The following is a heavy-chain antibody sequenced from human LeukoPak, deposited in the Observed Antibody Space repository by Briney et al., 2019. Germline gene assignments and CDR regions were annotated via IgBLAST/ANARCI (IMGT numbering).Heavy chain of an antibody. CDR3: ARVGGRYYDILTGYHIFDY. D-gene: IGHD3-9*01. CDR1: GGSFSGYY. J-gene: IGHJ4*02. V-gene: IGHV4-34*01. Sequence: PSETLSLTCAVYGGSFSGYYWSWIRQPPGKGLESIGEINHSGSTNYNPSLKSRVTISVDTSKNQFSLKLSSVTAADTAVYYCARVGGRYYDILTGYHIFDYWGQGTLVTVSS. CDR2: INHSGST.